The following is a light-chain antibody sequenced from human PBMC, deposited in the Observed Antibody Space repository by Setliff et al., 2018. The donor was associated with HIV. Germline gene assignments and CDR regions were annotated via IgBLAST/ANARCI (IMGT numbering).Light chain of an antibody. Sequence: QSALAQPPSVSGSPGQSIIISCTGTTSDIGTYNRVSWYQQHPGTAPKLLIYEVSKRPSGVSNRFSGSKSGNTASLAISGLQADGEADYYCCSYAGSDIFVVFGTGTKVTVL. CDR2: EVS. CDR1: TSDIGTYNR. J-gene: IGLJ1*01. CDR3: CSYAGSDIFVV. V-gene: IGLV2-23*02.